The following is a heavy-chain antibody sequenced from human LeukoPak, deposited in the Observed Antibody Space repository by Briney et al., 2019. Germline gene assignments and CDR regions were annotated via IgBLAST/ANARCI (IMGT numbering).Heavy chain of an antibody. CDR1: GFTFTTYA. CDR2: ISGDGDKA. CDR3: AKDLALAGTGGGFDV. D-gene: IGHD6-19*01. V-gene: IGHV3-23*01. J-gene: IGHJ3*01. Sequence: GGSLRLSCAASGFTFTTYAFNWVRQAPGKGLEWVSGISGDGDKAYYADSVKGRFTISRDNSKNTVSLQMSSLRGEDTALYYCAKDLALAGTGGGFDVWGQGTRVAVSS.